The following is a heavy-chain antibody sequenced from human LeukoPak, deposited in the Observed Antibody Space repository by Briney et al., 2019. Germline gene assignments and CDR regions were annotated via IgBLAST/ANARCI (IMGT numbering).Heavy chain of an antibody. CDR3: ARVDCSSTSCPYGMDV. Sequence: SETLSLTCAVYGGSFSGYYWSWIRQPPGKGLEWIGEIKHSGSTNYNPPLKSRVTISVDTSKNQFSLKLSSVTAANTAVYYCARVDCSSTSCPYGMDVWGQGTTVTVSS. CDR2: IKHSGST. D-gene: IGHD2-2*01. J-gene: IGHJ6*02. V-gene: IGHV4-34*01. CDR1: GGSFSGYY.